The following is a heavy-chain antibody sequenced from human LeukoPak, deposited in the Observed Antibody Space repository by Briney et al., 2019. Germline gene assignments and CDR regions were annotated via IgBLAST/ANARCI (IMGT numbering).Heavy chain of an antibody. J-gene: IGHJ6*02. V-gene: IGHV4-39*01. CDR2: VYYSGST. Sequence: SETLSLTCTVSGGSISNINYYWGWIRQPPGKGLEWVGSVYYSGSTYYNPSLKSRVTISLDASKNQFSLTLNSVTAADTAVFYCAKMGAAGSGNWYRGGEKYYYSVRDVGAQGTTVTVPS. CDR1: GGSISNINYY. D-gene: IGHD6-25*01. CDR3: AKMGAAGSGNWYRGGEKYYYSVRDV.